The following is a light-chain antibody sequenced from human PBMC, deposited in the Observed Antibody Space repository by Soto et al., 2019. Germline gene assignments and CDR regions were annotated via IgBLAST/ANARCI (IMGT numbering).Light chain of an antibody. CDR3: AASDDSLNGWV. CDR2: SND. J-gene: IGLJ3*02. Sequence: QSVLTQAPSASGTPGQRVTISCSGSSSNIGSNTVTWYQQVPGTAPKLLIYSNDQRPSGVPDRFSGSKSGTSASLAIAGLQSDDEADYYCAASDDSLNGWVFGGGTKLTVL. V-gene: IGLV1-44*01. CDR1: SSNIGSNT.